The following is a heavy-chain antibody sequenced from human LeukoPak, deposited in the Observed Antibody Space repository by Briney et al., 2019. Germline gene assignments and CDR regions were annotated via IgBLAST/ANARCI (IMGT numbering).Heavy chain of an antibody. J-gene: IGHJ4*02. V-gene: IGHV3-23*01. CDR2: ISGSGDKT. CDR1: GFTFSSCA. CDR3: AKERDSSIPTGYLDH. Sequence: GGSLRLSCAASGFTFSSCAMSWVRHAPGKGLEWVSVISGSGDKTYYADSVQGRFTISRDNSKSTLYLQMNSLRAEDMAVYYCAKERDSSIPTGYLDHWGQGTLVTVSS. D-gene: IGHD6-13*01.